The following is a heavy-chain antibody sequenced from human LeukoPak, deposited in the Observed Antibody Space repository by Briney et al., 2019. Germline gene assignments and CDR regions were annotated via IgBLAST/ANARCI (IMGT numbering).Heavy chain of an antibody. J-gene: IGHJ4*02. V-gene: IGHV4-34*01. Sequence: PSETLSLTCAVYGGSSSGYYWSWIRQPPGKGLEWIGEINHSGSTNYNPSLKSRVTISVDTSKNQFSLKLSSVTAADTAVYYCARGGYYGDYLFDYWGQGTLVTVSS. CDR3: ARGGYYGDYLFDY. D-gene: IGHD4-17*01. CDR1: GGSSSGYY. CDR2: INHSGST.